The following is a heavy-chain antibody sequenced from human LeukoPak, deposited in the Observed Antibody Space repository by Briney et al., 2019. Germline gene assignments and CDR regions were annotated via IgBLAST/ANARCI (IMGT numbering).Heavy chain of an antibody. CDR3: SREGAQGDQSAFDV. V-gene: IGHV3-72*01. CDR1: GFSFTDYI. Sequence: PGESLRLSCAASGFSFTDYILDWVRQAPGKGLEWIGRIRRERNGYTTEFAASVKGRFTISRDDSGKSMYLHMNNVKTEDTAVYFCSREGAQGDQSAFDVWGQGTMVTVSS. CDR2: IRRERNGYTT. J-gene: IGHJ3*01. D-gene: IGHD2-21*01.